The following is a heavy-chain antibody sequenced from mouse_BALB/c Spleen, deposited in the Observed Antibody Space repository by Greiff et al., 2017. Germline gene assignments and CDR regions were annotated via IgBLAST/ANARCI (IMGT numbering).Heavy chain of an antibody. D-gene: IGHD2-4*01. CDR2: ISSGGST. Sequence: EVQRVESGGGLVKPGGSLKLSCAASGFTFSSYAMSWVRQTPEKRLEWVASISSGGSTYYPDSVKGRFTISRDNARNILYLQMSSLRSEDTAMYYCARGGVYYDYLYFDYWGQGTTLTVSS. V-gene: IGHV5-6-5*01. CDR1: GFTFSSYA. CDR3: ARGGVYYDYLYFDY. J-gene: IGHJ2*01.